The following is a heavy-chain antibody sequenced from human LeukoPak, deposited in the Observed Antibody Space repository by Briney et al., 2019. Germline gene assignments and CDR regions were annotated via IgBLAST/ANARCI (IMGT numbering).Heavy chain of an antibody. CDR2: TYPGDSNT. V-gene: IGHV5-51*01. CDR1: GYSFTSYW. Sequence: GESLKISCKGSGYSFTSYWIGWVRQMPGKGLEWMGITYPGDSNTRYSPSFQGQVTISADKSISSAYLQWSSLKASDTAMYYCVRSPACSSGTCYPNWFDPWGQGTLVTVSS. J-gene: IGHJ5*02. D-gene: IGHD2-15*01. CDR3: VRSPACSSGTCYPNWFDP.